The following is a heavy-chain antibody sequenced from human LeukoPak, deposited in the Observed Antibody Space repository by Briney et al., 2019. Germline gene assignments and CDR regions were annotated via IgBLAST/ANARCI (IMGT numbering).Heavy chain of an antibody. D-gene: IGHD3-22*01. Sequence: ASVKVSCKASGYTFTGSYMHWVRQAPGQGLEWMGWINPNSGGTNYAQKFQGRVTMTRDTSISTAYMELSRLRSEDTAVYYCARMSYYDRRGDNWFDPWGQGTLVIVSS. CDR3: ARMSYYDRRGDNWFDP. J-gene: IGHJ5*02. CDR1: GYTFTGSY. V-gene: IGHV1-2*02. CDR2: INPNSGGT.